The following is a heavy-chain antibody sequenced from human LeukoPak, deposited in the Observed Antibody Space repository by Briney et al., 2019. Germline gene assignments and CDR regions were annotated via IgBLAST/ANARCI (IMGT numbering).Heavy chain of an antibody. CDR3: ARQWGGSGKDYDY. V-gene: IGHV5-51*01. CDR1: GYNFPSYW. CDR2: IYAGDSES. Sequence: GESLKISCKGSGYNFPSYWIGWVRQMPGKGLEWMGIIYAGDSESRYSPSFQGQVTISVDKSISTAYLQWSSLKASDTAMYFCARQWGGSGKDYDYWGQGTLVTVSS. D-gene: IGHD6-19*01. J-gene: IGHJ4*02.